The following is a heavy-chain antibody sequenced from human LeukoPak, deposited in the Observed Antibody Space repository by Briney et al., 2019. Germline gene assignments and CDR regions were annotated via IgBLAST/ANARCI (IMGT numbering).Heavy chain of an antibody. D-gene: IGHD1-26*01. J-gene: IGHJ5*02. CDR3: ARIGIKYSTSGWWFDP. CDR2: IYYSGST. V-gene: IGHV4-59*01. CDR1: GGSINSYY. Sequence: SETLSPTCTVSGGSINSYYWSWIRQPPAKGLEWIGYIYYSGSTNYNPSLKSRVTISVDTSKNQFSLKLSSVTAADTAVYYCARIGIKYSTSGWWFDPWGQGTLVTVSS.